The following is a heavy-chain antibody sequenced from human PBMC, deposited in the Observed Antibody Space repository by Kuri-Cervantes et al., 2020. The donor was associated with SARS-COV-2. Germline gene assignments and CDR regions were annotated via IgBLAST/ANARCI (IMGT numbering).Heavy chain of an antibody. CDR1: GGSISSYY. D-gene: IGHD3-16*02. Sequence: GSLRLSCTVSGGSISSYYWSWIRQPPGKGLEWIGYTYYSGSTNYNPSLKSRVTISVDTSKNQFSLKLSSVTAADTAVYYCARVSENDYIWGSYRWYFDYWGQGTLVTVSS. CDR3: ARVSENDYIWGSYRWYFDY. CDR2: TYYSGST. V-gene: IGHV4-59*01. J-gene: IGHJ4*02.